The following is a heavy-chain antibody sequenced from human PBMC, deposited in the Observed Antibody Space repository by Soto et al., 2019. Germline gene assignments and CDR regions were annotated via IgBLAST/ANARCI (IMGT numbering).Heavy chain of an antibody. D-gene: IGHD3-22*01. V-gene: IGHV1-46*01. CDR1: GYPFTNFY. Sequence: QVQVAQSGAEVKRPGASVKVSCWASGYPFTNFYIHWVRQAPGQGLEWMGIINPSGGSTAYAQKLLGGVTMTRDTSTSTVYMEVSSLRSEDTAVYYCARADYYGSSGYHLDYWGQGTLVTVSS. J-gene: IGHJ4*02. CDR3: ARADYYGSSGYHLDY. CDR2: INPSGGST.